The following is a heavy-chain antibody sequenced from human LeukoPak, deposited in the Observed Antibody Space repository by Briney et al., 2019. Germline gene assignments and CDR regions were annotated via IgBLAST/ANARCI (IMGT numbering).Heavy chain of an antibody. CDR2: ISGSGGST. CDR1: AFTFSIYA. CDR3: VRGYSYGWFDP. V-gene: IGHV3-23*01. J-gene: IGHJ5*02. D-gene: IGHD5-18*01. Sequence: QSGGSLRLSCAASAFTFSIYAMSWVRQAPGKGLGWVSTISGSGGSTLYADSVKGRFTISRDNSKNTLYLQMNSLRADDTAVYYCVRGYSYGWFDPWGQGTLVTVSS.